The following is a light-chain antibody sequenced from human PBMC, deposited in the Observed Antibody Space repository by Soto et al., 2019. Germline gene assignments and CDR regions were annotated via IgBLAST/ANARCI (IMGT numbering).Light chain of an antibody. CDR1: SSNIGNNY. J-gene: IGLJ1*01. CDR2: ENN. CDR3: GTWDSSLSAYV. Sequence: VLTQPPSVSAAPGQKVTISCSGSSSNIGNNYVSWYQQLPGTAPKLLIYENNKRPSGIPDRFSGSKSGTSATLGITGLLTGDEADYYCGTWDSSLSAYVFGTGTKVTV. V-gene: IGLV1-51*02.